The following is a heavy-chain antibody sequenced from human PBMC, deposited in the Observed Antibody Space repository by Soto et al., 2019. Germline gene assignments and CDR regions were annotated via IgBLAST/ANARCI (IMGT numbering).Heavy chain of an antibody. CDR3: AINSLWDSSSSVDTDY. J-gene: IGHJ4*02. Sequence: QVQLVQSGAEVKKPGSSVKVSCKASGGTFSSYAISWVRQAPGQGLEWMGGIIPLFGTANYAQKFQGSVTITADESTSTAYMELSSLRSEDTAVYYCAINSLWDSSSSVDTDYWGQGTLVTVSS. CDR1: GGTFSSYA. V-gene: IGHV1-69*01. CDR2: IIPLFGTA. D-gene: IGHD6-6*01.